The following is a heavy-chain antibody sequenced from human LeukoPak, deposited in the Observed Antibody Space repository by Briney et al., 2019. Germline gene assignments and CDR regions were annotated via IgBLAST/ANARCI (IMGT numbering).Heavy chain of an antibody. D-gene: IGHD3-10*01. CDR2: IYHSGST. V-gene: IGHV4-30-2*01. CDR1: GGSISSGGYS. J-gene: IGHJ6*04. Sequence: SETLSLTCAVSGGSISSGGYSWSWIRQPPGKGPEWIGYIYHSGSTYYNPSLKSRVTISVDRSKNQFSLKLSSVTAADTAVYYCATTGSGSFYYYYGMDVWGKGTTVTVSS. CDR3: ATTGSGSFYYYYGMDV.